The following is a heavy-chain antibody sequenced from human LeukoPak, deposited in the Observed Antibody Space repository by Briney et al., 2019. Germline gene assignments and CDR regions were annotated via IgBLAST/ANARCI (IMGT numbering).Heavy chain of an antibody. V-gene: IGHV1-8*01. CDR3: ARGLRSSAGSYFTDY. Sequence: ASVTVSCKASGYSFTRYDFNWLRQATGQGLDWLGCTNPYSGNTGFPQKFQDRVTMSMNTSTSTAYMELSSLTSEDTALYFCARGLRSSAGSYFTDYWGQGTLVTVSS. CDR2: TNPYSGNT. CDR1: GYSFTRYD. D-gene: IGHD3-10*01. J-gene: IGHJ4*02.